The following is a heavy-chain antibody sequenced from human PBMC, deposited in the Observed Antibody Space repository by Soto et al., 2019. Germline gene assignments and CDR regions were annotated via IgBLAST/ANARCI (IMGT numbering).Heavy chain of an antibody. Sequence: GASVKVSCKASGGTFSSYAISWVRQAPGQGLEWMGGIIPIFGTANYAQKFQGRVTITADKSTSTAYMELSSLRSEDTAVYYCAKDPARRRDYYYYGMDVWGQGTTVTVSS. CDR3: AKDPARRRDYYYYGMDV. V-gene: IGHV1-69*06. J-gene: IGHJ6*02. CDR1: GGTFSSYA. CDR2: IIPIFGTA.